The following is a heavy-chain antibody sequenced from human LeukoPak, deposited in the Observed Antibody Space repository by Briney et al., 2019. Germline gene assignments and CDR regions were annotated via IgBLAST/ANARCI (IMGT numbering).Heavy chain of an antibody. CDR3: ARGGSYPFDY. D-gene: IGHD1-26*01. CDR2: IYSGGST. V-gene: IGHV3-66*02. J-gene: IGHJ4*02. CDR1: GLTFSTSG. Sequence: GGSLRLSCTASGLTFSTSGFNWVRQAPGKGLEWVSVIYSGGSTYYADSVKGRFTISRDNSKNTLYLQMNSLRAEDTAVYYCARGGSYPFDYWGQGTLVTVSS.